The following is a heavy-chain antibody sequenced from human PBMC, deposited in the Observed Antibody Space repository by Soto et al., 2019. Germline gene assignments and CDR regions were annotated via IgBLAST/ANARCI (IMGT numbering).Heavy chain of an antibody. V-gene: IGHV4-39*01. Sequence: SETLSLTCAVSGGSISSSRDFWGWFRQPPGKGLEWIGSISYSGSTYYNPFLKSRVTISVDTCKNQFSLTLTSVTAADTALYYCATGSSACKWFDPWGQGILVTVSS. CDR3: ATGSSACKWFDP. CDR2: ISYSGST. CDR1: GGSISSSRDF. J-gene: IGHJ5*02.